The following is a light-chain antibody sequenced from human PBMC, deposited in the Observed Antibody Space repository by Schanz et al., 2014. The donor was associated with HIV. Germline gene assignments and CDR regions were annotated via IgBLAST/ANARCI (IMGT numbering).Light chain of an antibody. CDR2: AVS. CDR1: SSDVGGNNY. V-gene: IGLV2-8*01. CDR3: CSYAGSNTDV. Sequence: QSALTQPASVSGSPGQSITISCTGTSSDVGGNNYVSWYQQHPGKAPRLVIFAVSERPSGVPDRFSGSKSGNTASLTLSGLQADDEAEYFCCSYAGSNTDVFGSGTKLTVL. J-gene: IGLJ1*01.